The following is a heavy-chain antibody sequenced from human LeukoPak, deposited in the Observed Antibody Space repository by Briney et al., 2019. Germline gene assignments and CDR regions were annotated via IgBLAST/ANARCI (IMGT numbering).Heavy chain of an antibody. Sequence: PGGSLRLSCTASGFTFSSYNMNWVRQAPGKGLEWVSSISSSSTNIFYADSVKGRFTISRDNAKNSLYLQMNSLRTEDTALYYCAKARGLIGGAFDIWGQGTMVTVSS. J-gene: IGHJ3*02. CDR1: GFTFSSYN. CDR2: ISSSSTNI. V-gene: IGHV3-21*04. CDR3: AKARGLIGGAFDI. D-gene: IGHD3-22*01.